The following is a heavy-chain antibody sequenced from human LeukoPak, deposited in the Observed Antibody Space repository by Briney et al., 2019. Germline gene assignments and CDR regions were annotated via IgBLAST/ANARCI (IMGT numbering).Heavy chain of an antibody. CDR2: IKQDGSDR. Sequence: GGSLRLSCAASGFTFRNYWMSWVRQAPGTGLEWVANIKQDGSDRNYVTSVRGRFTISRDNAESSLYLQMNSLRVEDAAVYYCVRNLAVAGTCFDSWGQGTLVTVSS. CDR1: GFTFRNYW. V-gene: IGHV3-7*03. D-gene: IGHD6-19*01. CDR3: VRNLAVAGTCFDS. J-gene: IGHJ4*02.